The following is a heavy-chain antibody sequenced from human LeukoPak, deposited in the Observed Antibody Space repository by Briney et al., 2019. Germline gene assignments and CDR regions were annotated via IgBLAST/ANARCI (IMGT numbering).Heavy chain of an antibody. J-gene: IGHJ4*02. V-gene: IGHV3-21*01. CDR3: ARDSSGWAHDY. CDR2: ISSSSSYI. CDR1: GFTFSTYW. Sequence: GGSLRLSCAASGFTFSTYWMNWVRQAPGKGLEWVSSISSSSSYIYYADSVKGRFTISRDNAKNSLYLQMNSLRAEDTAVYYCARDSSGWAHDYWGQGTLVTVSS. D-gene: IGHD6-19*01.